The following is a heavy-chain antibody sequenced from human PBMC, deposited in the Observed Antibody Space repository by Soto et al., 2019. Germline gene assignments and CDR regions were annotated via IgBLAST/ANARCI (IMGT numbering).Heavy chain of an antibody. D-gene: IGHD2-8*01. J-gene: IGHJ4*02. CDR3: ARDRGFCRDGVCYEEGYYFDS. CDR1: GGSVSANSYY. Sequence: SETLSLTCTVSGGSVSANSYYWNWIRLPPGKGLQWVGHIYHNGIIQYNPALKSRVTISIDTSTNHFSLKLSSVTAADTAVYYCARDRGFCRDGVCYEEGYYFDSWGQGTLVTVSS. CDR2: IYHNGII. V-gene: IGHV4-61*03.